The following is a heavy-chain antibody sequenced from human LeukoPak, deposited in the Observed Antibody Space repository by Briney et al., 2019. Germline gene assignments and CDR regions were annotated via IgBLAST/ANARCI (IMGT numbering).Heavy chain of an antibody. J-gene: IGHJ1*01. CDR1: GGSISSSSYY. CDR2: IYYSGST. Sequence: SETLSLTCTVSGGSISSSSYYWGWIRQPPGKGLEWIGSIYYSGSTYYNPSLKSRVTISVDTSKNQFSLKLSSVTAADTAVYYCARGVPYSSSWYRTLAEYFQHWGQGTLVTVSS. CDR3: ARGVPYSSSWYRTLAEYFQH. V-gene: IGHV4-39*01. D-gene: IGHD6-13*01.